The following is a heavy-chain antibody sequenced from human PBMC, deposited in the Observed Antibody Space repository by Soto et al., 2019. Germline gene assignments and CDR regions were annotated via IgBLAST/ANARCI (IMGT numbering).Heavy chain of an antibody. CDR3: AKEALTVAGNNFDS. Sequence: EIELLESGGGLVQPGGSLRLSCAASGFTFTTYAMGWVRQAPGKGLEWVSSISGSGAGTFYADSVKGRFTISRDNDKKMVYLQMNGLRADDTAVYYCAKEALTVAGNNFDSWGQGTLVTVSS. CDR2: ISGSGAGT. D-gene: IGHD6-19*01. J-gene: IGHJ4*02. CDR1: GFTFTTYA. V-gene: IGHV3-23*01.